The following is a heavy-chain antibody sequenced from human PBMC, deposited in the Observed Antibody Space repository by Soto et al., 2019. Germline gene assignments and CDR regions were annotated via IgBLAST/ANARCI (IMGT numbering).Heavy chain of an antibody. Sequence: EVQLLESGGGLVQPGGSLRLSCAASGFTFSSYAMGWVRQAPGKGLEWVSGISGSGDSTYYADSVKGRFTISRDNSKNTLYLQMNSLRAQDTAVYYCAKERLVRGVINYFDYWGQGTLVTVSS. V-gene: IGHV3-23*01. CDR1: GFTFSSYA. J-gene: IGHJ4*02. CDR2: ISGSGDST. CDR3: AKERLVRGVINYFDY. D-gene: IGHD3-10*01.